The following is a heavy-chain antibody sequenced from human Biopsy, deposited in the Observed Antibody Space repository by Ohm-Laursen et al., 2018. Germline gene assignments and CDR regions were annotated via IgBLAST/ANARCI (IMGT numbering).Heavy chain of an antibody. D-gene: IGHD2-8*02. CDR2: IHGDERSA. J-gene: IGHJ4*02. V-gene: IGHV3-74*03. CDR3: TGDSGGLGDY. Sequence: SLRLSCAASGFTFDDYAVHWVRQAPGKGLMWVSRIHGDERSATYAEPVKGRFTISRDNAKNTLHLQMKSLRAEDTAVYYCTGDSGGLGDYWGQGTLVTVSS. CDR1: GFTFDDYA.